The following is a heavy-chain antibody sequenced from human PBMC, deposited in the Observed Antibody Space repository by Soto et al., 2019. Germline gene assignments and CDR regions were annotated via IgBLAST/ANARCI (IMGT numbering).Heavy chain of an antibody. Sequence: ASVKVSCKASGYTFTSYGISWVRQAPGQGLEWMGWISAYTGNTKYAQKFQGRATMSTATSTSTAYMELRSLSSDDTAVYYCARHSGSGGYHYPLDYWGQVALVTVSS. J-gene: IGHJ4*02. CDR3: ARHSGSGGYHYPLDY. CDR1: GYTFTSYG. CDR2: ISAYTGNT. V-gene: IGHV1-18*01. D-gene: IGHD3-22*01.